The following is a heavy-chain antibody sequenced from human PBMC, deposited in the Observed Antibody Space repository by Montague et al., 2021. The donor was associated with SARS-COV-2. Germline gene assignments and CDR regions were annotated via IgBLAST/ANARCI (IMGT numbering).Heavy chain of an antibody. V-gene: IGHV3-20*03. CDR3: AIDAADYNAMDV. CDR2: T. J-gene: IGHJ6*03. Sequence: TNYGDSVKGRFTISRDNAKNSLYLQMNSLIAGDTALYYCAIDAADYNAMDVWGKGTTVNVSS. D-gene: IGHD3-10*01.